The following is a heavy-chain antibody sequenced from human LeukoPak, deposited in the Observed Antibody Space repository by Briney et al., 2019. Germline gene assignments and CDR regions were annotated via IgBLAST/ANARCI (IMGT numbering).Heavy chain of an antibody. Sequence: PGGSLRLSCAASGFNFNTYWMSWVRQAPGRGLEWIGEINHSGSTNYNPSLKSRVTISVDTSKNQFSLKLSSVTAADTAVYYCARRTTGTHADAFDIWGQGTVVTVSS. J-gene: IGHJ3*02. CDR1: GFNFNTYW. CDR2: INHSGST. CDR3: ARRTTGTHADAFDI. D-gene: IGHD1-1*01. V-gene: IGHV4-34*01.